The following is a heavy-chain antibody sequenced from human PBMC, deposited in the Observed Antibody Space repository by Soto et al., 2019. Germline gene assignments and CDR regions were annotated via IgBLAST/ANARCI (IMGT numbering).Heavy chain of an antibody. D-gene: IGHD3-16*01. J-gene: IGHJ4*02. CDR2: INPNSGGT. CDR1: GYTFTDHY. Sequence: QVHLVQSGAEVKKPGPSVKVSCKASGYTFTDHYMHWVRQAPGQGLEGMGWINPNSGGTNYAPKFQAWVTMTRDTSINTAYMELSRLRSDDTAVYYCARAVFSGAAHRGGHFDNWGQGTLVTVSS. V-gene: IGHV1-2*04. CDR3: ARAVFSGAAHRGGHFDN.